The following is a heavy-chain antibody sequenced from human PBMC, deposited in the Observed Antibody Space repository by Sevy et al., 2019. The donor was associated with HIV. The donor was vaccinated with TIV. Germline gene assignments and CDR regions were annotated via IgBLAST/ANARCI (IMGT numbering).Heavy chain of an antibody. J-gene: IGHJ6*02. V-gene: IGHV3-21*01. CDR1: GFTFSSYT. CDR2: ISASGTYI. Sequence: GGSLRLSCADSGFTFSSYTMNRVRQAPRKGLEWVSSISASGTYIDYADSVKGRFTISRDNAKNSLYLQMNSLRPEDTAIYYCARGTHDYGDFEGYGMDVWGQGTTVTVSS. CDR3: ARGTHDYGDFEGYGMDV. D-gene: IGHD4-17*01.